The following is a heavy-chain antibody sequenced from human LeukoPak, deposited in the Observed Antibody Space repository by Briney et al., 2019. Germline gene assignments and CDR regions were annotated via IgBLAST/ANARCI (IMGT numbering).Heavy chain of an antibody. J-gene: IGHJ5*02. D-gene: IGHD3-10*01. Sequence: TSETLSLTCTVSGYSIRSGYYWGWIRQPPGKGLEWIGSIYHSGSTYYNPSLKSRVTISVDTSKNQFSLKLSSVTAADTAVYYCARLRYYYGSGSYPGWFDPWGQGTLVTVSS. CDR1: GYSIRSGYY. CDR3: ARLRYYYGSGSYPGWFDP. CDR2: IYHSGST. V-gene: IGHV4-38-2*02.